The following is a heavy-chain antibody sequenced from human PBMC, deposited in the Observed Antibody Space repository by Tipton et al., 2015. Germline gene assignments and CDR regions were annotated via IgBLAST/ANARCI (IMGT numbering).Heavy chain of an antibody. CDR2: IHGDGTT. J-gene: IGHJ5*02. V-gene: IGHV3-53*01. D-gene: IGHD4-23*01. CDR1: GVTVSNNH. Sequence: SLRLSCAASGVTVSNNHMMWDRQAPGKGLECASVIHGDGTTYYADSVKGRFTISTDSSKNTVDLQMNSLRVEDTAVYYCAGFGGHSAWGQGTLVTVSS. CDR3: AGFGGHSA.